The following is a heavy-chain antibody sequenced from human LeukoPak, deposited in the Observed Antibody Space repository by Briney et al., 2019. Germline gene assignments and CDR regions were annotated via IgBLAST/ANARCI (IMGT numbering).Heavy chain of an antibody. CDR1: GYSFTSYW. J-gene: IGHJ5*02. Sequence: GESLKISCKGSGYSFTSYWIGWVRQMPGKGLEWMGIIYPGDSDTRYSPSFQGQVTISADKSISTAYLQWSSLKASDTAMYYCARGGVVPAAIPMDWFDPWGQGTLVTVSS. V-gene: IGHV5-51*01. CDR2: IYPGDSDT. CDR3: ARGGVVPAAIPMDWFDP. D-gene: IGHD2-2*01.